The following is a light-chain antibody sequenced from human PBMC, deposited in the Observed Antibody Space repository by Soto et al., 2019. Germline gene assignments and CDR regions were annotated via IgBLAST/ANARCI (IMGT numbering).Light chain of an antibody. V-gene: IGKV1-5*03. J-gene: IGKJ1*01. CDR1: QSINNW. CDR3: QQYESFPRT. CDR2: KAF. Sequence: DIQMTQSPSTLSASVGDRVTISCRASQSINNWLAWYQQKPGKAPILFGFKAFTLESGVPSRFSGSGSGTDFTLSLSSLQPEDCATYCCQQYESFPRTFGQGTKGAIK.